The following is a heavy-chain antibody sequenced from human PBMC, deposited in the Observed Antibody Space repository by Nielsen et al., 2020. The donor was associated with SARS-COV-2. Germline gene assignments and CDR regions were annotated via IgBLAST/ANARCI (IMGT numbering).Heavy chain of an antibody. CDR2: ISGSGGST. CDR3: AKQYSDNYYDAFDI. V-gene: IGHV3-23*01. D-gene: IGHD5-12*01. Sequence: GESLKISCAASGFTFSSYAMRWVRQAPGKGLEWVSAISGSGGSTYYADSAKGRFTISRDNSKNTLFLQMNSLRAEDTAVYYCAKQYSDNYYDAFDIWGQGTMVTVSS. J-gene: IGHJ3*02. CDR1: GFTFSSYA.